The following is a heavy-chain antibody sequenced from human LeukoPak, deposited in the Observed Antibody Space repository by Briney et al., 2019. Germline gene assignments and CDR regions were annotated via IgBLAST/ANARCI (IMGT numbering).Heavy chain of an antibody. CDR1: GYSINSGYY. D-gene: IGHD4-17*01. Sequence: PSETLSLTCAVSGYSINSGYYWGWIRQPPGKGLECIGSIHHSGSTYYNPSLKSRVTISVDTSKNQFSLKLTSVTAADTAVYYCARYGHEVESWGQGTLVTVSS. CDR2: IHHSGST. J-gene: IGHJ4*02. V-gene: IGHV4-38-2*01. CDR3: ARYGHEVES.